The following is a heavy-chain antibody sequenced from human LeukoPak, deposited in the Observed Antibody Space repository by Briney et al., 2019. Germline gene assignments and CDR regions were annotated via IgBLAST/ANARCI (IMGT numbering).Heavy chain of an antibody. V-gene: IGHV4-34*01. CDR1: GGSFSGYY. CDR3: ARDKRGYSYGGDAFDI. Sequence: SETLSLTCAVYGGSFSGYYWSWIRQPPGKGLEWIGEINHSGSTNYNPSLKSRVTISVDMSKNQFSLKLSSVTAADTAVYYCARDKRGYSYGGDAFDIWGQGTMVTVSS. D-gene: IGHD5-18*01. J-gene: IGHJ3*02. CDR2: INHSGST.